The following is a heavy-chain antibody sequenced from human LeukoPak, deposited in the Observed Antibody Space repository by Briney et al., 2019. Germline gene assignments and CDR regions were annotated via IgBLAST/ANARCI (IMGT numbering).Heavy chain of an antibody. V-gene: IGHV1-18*01. J-gene: IGHJ3*02. Sequence: ASVKVSCKASGYTFTIYGISWVRQAPGQGLEWMGWISAYNGNTNYAQKLQGRVTMTTDTYTSTAYMGLRSLRADDTAVYYCAREKWELLSTDDAFDIWGQGTMVTVSS. D-gene: IGHD1-26*01. CDR3: AREKWELLSTDDAFDI. CDR2: ISAYNGNT. CDR1: GYTFTIYG.